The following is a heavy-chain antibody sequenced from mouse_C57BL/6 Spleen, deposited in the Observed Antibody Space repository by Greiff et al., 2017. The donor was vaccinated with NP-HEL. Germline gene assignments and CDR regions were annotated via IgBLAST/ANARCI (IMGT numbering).Heavy chain of an antibody. CDR2: LWWDDDK. J-gene: IGHJ4*01. D-gene: IGHD4-1*01. V-gene: IGHV8-8*01. CDR1: GFSLTTFGMG. Sequence: QVPLKVSGPGILQPSPTLSLTCSSSGFSLTTFGMGVGWIRPPPGQGLVWLAHLWWDDDKYNNPALKSRPTISKDTSKNQVFLKVANVDTADTATYYCARIAQTGPYAMDYWGQGTSVTVSS. CDR3: ARIAQTGPYAMDY.